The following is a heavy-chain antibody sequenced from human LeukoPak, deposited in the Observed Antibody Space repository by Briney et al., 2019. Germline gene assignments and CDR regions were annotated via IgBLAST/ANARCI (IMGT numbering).Heavy chain of an antibody. CDR2: ISNDGGGT. J-gene: IGHJ5*02. Sequence: GGSLRLSCSASGFIFNNYGLMWVRQAPGKGLEWVSAISNDGGGTTYADFVKGRFTISRDNSKNTLSLQMNSLRPEDTALYYCAKGNSGHFADPWGQGTVVTVSS. CDR1: GFIFNNYG. D-gene: IGHD1-26*01. V-gene: IGHV3-23*01. CDR3: AKGNSGHFADP.